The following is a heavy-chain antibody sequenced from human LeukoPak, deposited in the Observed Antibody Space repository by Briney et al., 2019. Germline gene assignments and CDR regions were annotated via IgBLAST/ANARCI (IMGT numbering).Heavy chain of an antibody. CDR1: GFTFSSYW. CDR2: IKKDGTEK. J-gene: IGHJ4*02. CDR3: ARHLSGVSGYTYGRGIDY. V-gene: IGHV3-7*01. Sequence: GGSLRLSCAASGFTFSSYWMSWVRQAPGKGLEWVANIKKDGTEKYYVDSVKGRFTISRDNAKTSLYLQMNSLRAEDTAVYYCARHLSGVSGYTYGRGIDYWGQGTLVTVSS. D-gene: IGHD5-18*01.